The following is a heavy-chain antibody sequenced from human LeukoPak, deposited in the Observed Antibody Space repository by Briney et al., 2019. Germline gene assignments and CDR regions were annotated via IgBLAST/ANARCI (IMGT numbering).Heavy chain of an antibody. CDR1: GGSISSYY. CDR3: ARDEGWSRLGFSY. V-gene: IGHV4-59*01. J-gene: IGHJ4*02. Sequence: SETLSLTCTVSGGSISSYYWSWIRQPPGKGLEWIGYIYYSGSTNYNPSLKSRVTISVDTSKNQFSLKLSSVTAADTAVYYCARDEGWSRLGFSYWGQGTLVTVSS. D-gene: IGHD6-19*01. CDR2: IYYSGST.